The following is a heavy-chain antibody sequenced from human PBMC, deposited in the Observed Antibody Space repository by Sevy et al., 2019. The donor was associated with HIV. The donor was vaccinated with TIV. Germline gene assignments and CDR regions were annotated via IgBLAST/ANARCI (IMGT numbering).Heavy chain of an antibody. CDR2: IKSKTDGGTT. J-gene: IGHJ4*02. CDR3: TTQGYLQKHFRLFDY. D-gene: IGHD5-18*01. Sequence: GGSLRLSCVASGFTFSNAWMSWVRQAPGKGLEWVGRIKSKTDGGTTDYAAPVKGRFTISRDDSKNTLYLQMNSLKTEDTAMYYCTTQGYLQKHFRLFDYWGQGTLVTVSS. V-gene: IGHV3-15*01. CDR1: GFTFSNAW.